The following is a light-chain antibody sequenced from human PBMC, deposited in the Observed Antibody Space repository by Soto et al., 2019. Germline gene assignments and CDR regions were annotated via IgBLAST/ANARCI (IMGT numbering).Light chain of an antibody. V-gene: IGLV2-14*03. CDR3: CSYTSDLTPYV. Sequence: DIGGHDDVSWYQQHPGKVPKLLIYGVTDRPSGVSNRFSGSKSGNVASLTISGLQAEDEADYYCCSYTSDLTPYVFGTGTKVTVL. J-gene: IGLJ1*01. CDR1: DIGGHDD. CDR2: GVT.